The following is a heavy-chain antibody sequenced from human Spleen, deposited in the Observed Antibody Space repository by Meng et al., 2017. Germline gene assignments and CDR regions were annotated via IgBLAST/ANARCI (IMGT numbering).Heavy chain of an antibody. CDR2: INHSGST. V-gene: IGHV4-34*01. CDR1: GGSFSGYY. D-gene: IGHD2-15*01. CDR3: ARGPGCSGGSCYFLNY. Sequence: SETLSLTCAVYGGSFSGYYWAWIRQPPGKGLEWIGEINHSGSTNCNPSLKSRVTISVDTSRNQFYLKLRSVTAADTAIYYCARGPGCSGGSCYFLNYWGRGTMVTVSS. J-gene: IGHJ4*02.